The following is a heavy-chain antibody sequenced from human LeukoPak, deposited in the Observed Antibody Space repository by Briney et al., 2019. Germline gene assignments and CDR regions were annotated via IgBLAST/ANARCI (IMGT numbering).Heavy chain of an antibody. CDR2: IYTSGST. V-gene: IGHV4-4*07. Sequence: SETLSLTCTVSGGSISSYYWSWIRQPAGKGLEWIGRIYTSGSTNYNPSLKSRVTMSVDTSKNQFSLKLSSVTAADTAVYYCARDYYDSSEMYYYYYMDVWGKGTTVTISS. J-gene: IGHJ6*03. CDR1: GGSISSYY. CDR3: ARDYYDSSEMYYYYYMDV. D-gene: IGHD3-22*01.